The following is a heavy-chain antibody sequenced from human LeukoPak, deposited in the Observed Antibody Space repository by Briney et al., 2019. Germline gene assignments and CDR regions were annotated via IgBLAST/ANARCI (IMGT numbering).Heavy chain of an antibody. Sequence: ASVKASCKASGYTFTGYYMHWVRQAPGQGLEWMGWINPNSGGTNYAQKFQGRVTMTRDTSISTAYMELSRLRSDDTAVYYCARDSVVVPAAMAYWGQGTLVTVSS. J-gene: IGHJ4*02. CDR1: GYTFTGYY. D-gene: IGHD2-2*01. V-gene: IGHV1-2*02. CDR3: ARDSVVVPAAMAY. CDR2: INPNSGGT.